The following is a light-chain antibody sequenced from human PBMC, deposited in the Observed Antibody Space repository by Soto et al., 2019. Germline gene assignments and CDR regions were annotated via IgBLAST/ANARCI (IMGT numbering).Light chain of an antibody. J-gene: IGLJ2*01. CDR2: DVI. Sequence: QSALTQPASVSGSPGQSITISCTGTSSDVGGYNSVSWYQQHPGKAPKLIIYDVINRPSGISNRFSGSKSGNMASLTISGLQADDEADYYCSSYATSKTVVFGGGTQLTVL. V-gene: IGLV2-14*01. CDR1: SSDVGGYNS. CDR3: SSYATSKTVV.